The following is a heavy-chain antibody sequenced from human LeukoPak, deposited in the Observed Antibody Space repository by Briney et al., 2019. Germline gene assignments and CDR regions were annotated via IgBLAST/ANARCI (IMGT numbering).Heavy chain of an antibody. CDR2: ISAYNGNT. Sequence: ASVKVSCKASGYTFTSYGISWVRQAPGQGLEWMGWISAYNGNTNYAQKLQGRVTMTTDTSTSTAYMELRSLRSDDTAVYYCARDFVVVPAAIEEAEYFQHWGQGTLVTVSS. CDR1: GYTFTSYG. J-gene: IGHJ1*01. D-gene: IGHD2-2*01. CDR3: ARDFVVVPAAIEEAEYFQH. V-gene: IGHV1-18*01.